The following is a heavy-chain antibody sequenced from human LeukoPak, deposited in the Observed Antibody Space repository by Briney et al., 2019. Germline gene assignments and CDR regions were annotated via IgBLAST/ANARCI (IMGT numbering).Heavy chain of an antibody. CDR2: IYYSGST. Sequence: SETLSLTCTVSGGSISSSSYYWGWIRQPPGKGLEWIGSIYYSGSTYYNPSLKSRVTISVDTSKNQFSLKLSSVTAADTAVYYCARALDATTVATGYWGQGTLVTVSS. J-gene: IGHJ4*02. V-gene: IGHV4-39*07. D-gene: IGHD4-23*01. CDR3: ARALDATTVATGY. CDR1: GGSISSSSYY.